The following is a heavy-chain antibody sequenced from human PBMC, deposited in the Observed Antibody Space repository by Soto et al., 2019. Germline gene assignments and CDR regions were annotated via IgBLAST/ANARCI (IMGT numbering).Heavy chain of an antibody. V-gene: IGHV1-69*13. CDR3: ARAYYYDSSGYSTFSY. CDR2: IIPIFGTA. CDR1: GGTFSSYA. Sequence: SVKVSCKASGGTFSSYAISWVRQAPGQGLEWMGGIIPIFGTANYAQKFQGRVTITADESTSTAYMELSSLRSEDTAVYYCARAYYYDSSGYSTFSYWGQGTLVTVSS. D-gene: IGHD3-22*01. J-gene: IGHJ1*01.